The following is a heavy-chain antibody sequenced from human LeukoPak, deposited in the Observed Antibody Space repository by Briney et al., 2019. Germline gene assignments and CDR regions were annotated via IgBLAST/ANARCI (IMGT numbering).Heavy chain of an antibody. J-gene: IGHJ4*02. V-gene: IGHV4-34*01. CDR3: ARGLGEGYPDH. Sequence: SETLSLTCAVHGGSFSNFYWTWMRQPPGKGLEWIGENTHSGRTSYNPSLRSRATKSVDTSNYQFSLKLSSVTAADTAVYYCARGLGEGYPDHWGQGTLVTVSS. D-gene: IGHD5-24*01. CDR2: NTHSGRT. CDR1: GGSFSNFY.